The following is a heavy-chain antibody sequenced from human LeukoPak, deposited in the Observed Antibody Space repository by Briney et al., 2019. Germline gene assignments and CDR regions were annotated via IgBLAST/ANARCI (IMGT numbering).Heavy chain of an antibody. V-gene: IGHV4-39*01. Sequence: SETLSLTCTVSGGSISSSSYYWGWIRQPPGKGLEWIGSISDSGRTYYNPSLKSRVSISVDTSKNQFSLNLYSVTAADTALYYCARHVFVVLTTDHFDYWGQGALVTVSS. CDR2: ISDSGRT. CDR1: GGSISSSSYY. CDR3: ARHVFVVLTTDHFDY. D-gene: IGHD3-22*01. J-gene: IGHJ4*02.